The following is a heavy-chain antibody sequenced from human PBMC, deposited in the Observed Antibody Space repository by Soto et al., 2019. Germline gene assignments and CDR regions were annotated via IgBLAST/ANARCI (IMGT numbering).Heavy chain of an antibody. V-gene: IGHV4-59*08. CDR2: IYYRANP. CDR1: GWSINTYY. J-gene: IGHJ4*02. D-gene: IGHD5-12*01. Sequence: SETLSLTCTVSGWSINTYYWSWIRQPPGKGLEWIGYIYYRANPNYDPSLKSRVTISQDTSKNQFSLKLSSVTAADTAVYYCARHYGDGYDYVDYWGQGTLVTVSS. CDR3: ARHYGDGYDYVDY.